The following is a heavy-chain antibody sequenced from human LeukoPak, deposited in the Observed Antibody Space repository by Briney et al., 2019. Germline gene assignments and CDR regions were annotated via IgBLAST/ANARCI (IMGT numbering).Heavy chain of an antibody. Sequence: PGGSLRLSCAASGFTFSSYGMHWVRQAPGKGLEWVAFIRYDGSNKYYADSVKGRFTISRDNSKNTLYLQINSLRVEDTAVYYCASDYPLYFYYTDVWGKGTTVTVSS. CDR1: GFTFSSYG. CDR3: ASDYPLYFYYTDV. CDR2: IRYDGSNK. V-gene: IGHV3-30*02. D-gene: IGHD4-11*01. J-gene: IGHJ6*03.